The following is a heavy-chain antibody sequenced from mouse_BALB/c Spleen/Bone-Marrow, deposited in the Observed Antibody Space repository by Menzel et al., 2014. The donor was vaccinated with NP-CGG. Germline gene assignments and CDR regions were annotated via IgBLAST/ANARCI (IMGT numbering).Heavy chain of an antibody. V-gene: IGHV1S29*02. D-gene: IGHD1-1*02. Sequence: EVQLQQSGPELVKPGASVKISCKASGYTFTDYNMHWVKQSHGKSLEWIGYIYPNNGGTGYNQKFKSKATVTADNSSSTAYKELRSLTSEDSAVYYCARRGSPYYFDYWGQGTTLTVSS. CDR2: IYPNNGGT. CDR3: ARRGSPYYFDY. J-gene: IGHJ2*01. CDR1: GYTFTDYN.